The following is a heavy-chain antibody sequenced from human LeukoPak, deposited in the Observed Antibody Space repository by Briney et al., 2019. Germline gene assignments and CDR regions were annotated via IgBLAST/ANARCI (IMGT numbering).Heavy chain of an antibody. J-gene: IGHJ5*02. CDR3: ARDKFTYYYGSGSYWFDP. Sequence: ASVKVSCKASGYTFTSYGISWVRQAPGQGLEWMGWISAYNGNTNYAQKLQGRVTMTTGTSTSTAYMELRSLRSDDTAAYYCARDKFTYYYGSGSYWFDPWGQGTLVTVSS. CDR1: GYTFTSYG. V-gene: IGHV1-18*01. D-gene: IGHD3-10*01. CDR2: ISAYNGNT.